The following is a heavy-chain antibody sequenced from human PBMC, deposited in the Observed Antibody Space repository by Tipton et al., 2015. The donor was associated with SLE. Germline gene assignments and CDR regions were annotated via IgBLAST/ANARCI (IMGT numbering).Heavy chain of an antibody. CDR2: INHSGST. CDR1: GGSFSGYY. V-gene: IGHV4-34*01. D-gene: IGHD1-26*01. Sequence: TLSLTCAVYGGSFSGYYWSWIRQPPGKGLEWIGEINHSGSTNYNPSLKSRVTISVDTSKNQFSLKLSSVTAADTAVYYCARPSGSLGLDYWGQGTLVTVSS. CDR3: ARPSGSLGLDY. J-gene: IGHJ4*02.